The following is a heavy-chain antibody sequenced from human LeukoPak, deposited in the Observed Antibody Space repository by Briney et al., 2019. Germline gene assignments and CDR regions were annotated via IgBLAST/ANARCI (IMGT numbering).Heavy chain of an antibody. J-gene: IGHJ4*02. CDR3: ARVRSPNSSSSTEGSFDY. CDR1: GGSISSGGYS. V-gene: IGHV4-30-4*07. D-gene: IGHD6-6*01. CDR2: IYYSGST. Sequence: PSETLSLTCAVSGGSISSGGYSWSWIRQPPGKGLEWIGYIYYSGSTYYNPSLKSRVTISVDTSKNQFSLKLSSVTAADTAVYYCARVRSPNSSSSTEGSFDYWGQGTLVTVSS.